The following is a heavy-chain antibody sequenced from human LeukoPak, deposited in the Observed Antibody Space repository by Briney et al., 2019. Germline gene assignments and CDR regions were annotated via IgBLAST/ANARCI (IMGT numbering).Heavy chain of an antibody. CDR2: ISLDGNNG. V-gene: IGHV3-30-3*01. CDR1: GFTFRNYY. D-gene: IGHD1-1*01. CDR3: ARDLSGHWTYDY. J-gene: IGHJ4*01. Sequence: GGSLRLSRAASGFTFRNYYMHWVRQAPGKGLEWVAVISLDGNNGYYADSVEGRFSLSRDNSMNTLYLQLNSLRTEDTAMYYCARDLSGHWTYDYWGQGTLVTVSS.